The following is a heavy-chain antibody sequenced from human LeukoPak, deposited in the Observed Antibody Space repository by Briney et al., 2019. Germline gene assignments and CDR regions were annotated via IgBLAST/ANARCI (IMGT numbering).Heavy chain of an antibody. CDR2: INPNSGGT. D-gene: IGHD5-24*01. V-gene: IGHV1-2*02. Sequence: ASVKVSCKASGYTFTGYYMHWVRQAPGQGLEWMGWINPNSGGTNYAQKFQGRVTMTRDTSISTAYMELSRLRSDDTAVYYCARPINRDGYNYDFDYWGQGTLVTVSS. CDR1: GYTFTGYY. CDR3: ARPINRDGYNYDFDY. J-gene: IGHJ4*02.